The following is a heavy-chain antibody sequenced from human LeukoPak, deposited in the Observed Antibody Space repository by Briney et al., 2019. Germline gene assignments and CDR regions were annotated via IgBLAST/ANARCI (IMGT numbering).Heavy chain of an antibody. Sequence: GGSLRLSCAASGFTFDDYGMSWVRHAPGRGLEWVSGISGSTGYADSVKGRFTISIDNAKNSLYLQMNSLRAEDTAVYYCAELGITMIGGVWGKGTTVTISS. CDR1: GFTFDDYG. D-gene: IGHD3-10*02. J-gene: IGHJ6*04. CDR3: AELGITMIGGV. CDR2: ISGST. V-gene: IGHV3-20*04.